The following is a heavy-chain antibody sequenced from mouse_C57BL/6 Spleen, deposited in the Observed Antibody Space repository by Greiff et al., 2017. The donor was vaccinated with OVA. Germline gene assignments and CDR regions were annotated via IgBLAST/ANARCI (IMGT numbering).Heavy chain of an antibody. CDR1: GYAFSSYW. Sequence: QVQLKESGAELVKPGASVKISCKASGYAFSSYWMNWVKQRPGKGLEWIGQIYPGDGDTNYNGKFKGKATLTADKSSSTAYMQLSSLTSEDSAVYFCARGDYYGSSYEDYWGQGTTLTVSS. CDR2: IYPGDGDT. D-gene: IGHD1-1*01. CDR3: ARGDYYGSSYEDY. V-gene: IGHV1-80*01. J-gene: IGHJ2*01.